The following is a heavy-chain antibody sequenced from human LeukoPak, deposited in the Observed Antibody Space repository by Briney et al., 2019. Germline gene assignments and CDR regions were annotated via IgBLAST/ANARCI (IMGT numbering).Heavy chain of an antibody. Sequence: GGSLRLSCAASEFTFSSYSMNWVRQAPGKGLEWVSSISSSSSYIYYADSVKGRFTISRDNAKNSLYLQMNSLRAEDTAVYYCARSGGIVVVPAAQTSDYWGQGTLVTVSS. D-gene: IGHD2-2*01. CDR2: ISSSSSYI. CDR3: ARSGGIVVVPAAQTSDY. V-gene: IGHV3-21*01. CDR1: EFTFSSYS. J-gene: IGHJ4*02.